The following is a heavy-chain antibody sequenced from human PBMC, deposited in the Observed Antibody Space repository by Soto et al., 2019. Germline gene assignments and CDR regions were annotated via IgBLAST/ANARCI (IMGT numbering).Heavy chain of an antibody. Sequence: ASVKVSCKASGYTFTGYYMHWVRQAPGQGLEWMGWINPNSGGTNYAQKFQGWVTMTRDTSISTAYMELSRLRSDDTAVYYCARGGPRYCSSTSCPDAFDIWGQGTMVTVSS. CDR1: GYTFTGYY. CDR3: ARGGPRYCSSTSCPDAFDI. D-gene: IGHD2-2*01. CDR2: INPNSGGT. J-gene: IGHJ3*02. V-gene: IGHV1-2*04.